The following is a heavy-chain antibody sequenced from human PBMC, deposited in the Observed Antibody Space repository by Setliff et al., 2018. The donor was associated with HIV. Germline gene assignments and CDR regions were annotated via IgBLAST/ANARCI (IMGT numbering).Heavy chain of an antibody. CDR2: ISANGGST. CDR3: AKDVMQGGWGSLPYFDS. D-gene: IGHD3-16*01. J-gene: IGHJ4*02. V-gene: IGHV3-23*01. CDR1: GFTLSSYA. Sequence: GGSLRLSCAASGFTLSSYAMTWVRQAPGKGLEWVSDISANGGSTYSADSVKGRFTISRDNTKNTVYLQMNSLRAEDTAVYFCAKDVMQGGWGSLPYFDSWGQGTLVTVS.